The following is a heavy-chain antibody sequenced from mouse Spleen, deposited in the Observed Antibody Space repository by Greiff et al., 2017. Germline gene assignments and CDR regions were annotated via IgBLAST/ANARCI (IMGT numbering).Heavy chain of an antibody. CDR1: GYTFTSYW. V-gene: IGHV1-64*01. CDR3: ARKDYSNYGFAY. CDR2: IHPNSGST. J-gene: IGHJ3*01. Sequence: QVQLQQPGAELVKPGASVKLSCKASGYTFTSYWMHWVKQRPGQGLEWIGMIHPNSGSTNYNEKFKSKATLTVDKSSSTAYMQLSSLTSEDSAVYYCARKDYSNYGFAYWGQGTLVTVSA. D-gene: IGHD2-5*01.